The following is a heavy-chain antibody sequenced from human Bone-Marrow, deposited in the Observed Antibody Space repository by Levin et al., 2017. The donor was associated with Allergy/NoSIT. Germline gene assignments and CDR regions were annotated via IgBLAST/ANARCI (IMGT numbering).Heavy chain of an antibody. J-gene: IGHJ5*02. CDR1: DYTFSNYG. CDR3: ARDAKAYCSSSSCYRGNWFDP. D-gene: IGHD2-2*02. CDR2: ISPYNGET. V-gene: IGHV1-18*01. Sequence: GESLKISCKASDYTFSNYGIDWVRQAPGQGLEWMGWISPYNGETIYAQKLQGRVTMTTDTSTSTAYMELRSLRFDDTGVYYCARDAKAYCSSSSCYRGNWFDPWGQGTLVTVSS.